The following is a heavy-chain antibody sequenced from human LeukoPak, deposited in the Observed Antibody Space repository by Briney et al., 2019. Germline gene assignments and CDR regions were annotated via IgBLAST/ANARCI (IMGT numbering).Heavy chain of an antibody. CDR3: ARIWAAVVTDYWYFDL. V-gene: IGHV1-2*02. CDR1: GGTFSTYA. Sequence: ASVKVSCKASGGTFSTYAINWVRQAPGQGPEWMGWINPNSGGTNYAQKFQGRVTMTRDTSISTAYMELSSLRSDDTAVYYCARIWAAVVTDYWYFDLWGRGTLVTVSS. J-gene: IGHJ2*01. CDR2: INPNSGGT. D-gene: IGHD4-23*01.